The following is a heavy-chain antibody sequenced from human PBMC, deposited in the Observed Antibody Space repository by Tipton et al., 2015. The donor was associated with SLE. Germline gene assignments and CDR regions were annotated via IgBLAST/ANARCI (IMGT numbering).Heavy chain of an antibody. CDR2: IYHSGST. D-gene: IGHD3-10*01. J-gene: IGHJ4*02. CDR1: GYSISSGYY. V-gene: IGHV4-38-2*01. Sequence: TLSLTCAVSGYSISSGYYWGWIRQPPGKGLEWIGSIYHSGSTYYNPSLKSRVTISVDTSKNQFSLKLSSVTAADTAVYYCASSYGSGSYWAYWGQGTLVTVSS. CDR3: ASSYGSGSYWAY.